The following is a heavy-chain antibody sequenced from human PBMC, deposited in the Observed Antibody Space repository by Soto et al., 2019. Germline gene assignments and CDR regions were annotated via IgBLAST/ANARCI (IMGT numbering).Heavy chain of an antibody. J-gene: IGHJ4*02. CDR3: ARANDPRKQQLAH. V-gene: IGHV1-69*13. Sequence: SVKVSFKASGGTFSSYAISWVRQAPGQGLEWMGGTIPIFGTANYAQKFQGRVTITADESTSTAYMELSSLRSEDTAVYYCARANDPRKQQLAHWGQGTLVTVSS. D-gene: IGHD6-13*01. CDR1: GGTFSSYA. CDR2: TIPIFGTA.